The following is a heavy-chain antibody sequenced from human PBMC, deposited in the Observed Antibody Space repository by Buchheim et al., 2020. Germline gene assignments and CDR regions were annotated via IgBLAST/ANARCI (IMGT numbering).Heavy chain of an antibody. D-gene: IGHD4-17*01. V-gene: IGHV4-59*01. CDR2: IYYSGST. CDR3: ARDPNDYGDYYFDY. Sequence: QVQLQESGPGLVKPSETLSLTCTVSGGSISSYYWSWIRQPPGKGLEWIGYIYYSGSTNYNPSLKSRVTISGDTSKNPFSLKLSSVTAADTAVYYCARDPNDYGDYYFDYWGQGTL. CDR1: GGSISSYY. J-gene: IGHJ4*02.